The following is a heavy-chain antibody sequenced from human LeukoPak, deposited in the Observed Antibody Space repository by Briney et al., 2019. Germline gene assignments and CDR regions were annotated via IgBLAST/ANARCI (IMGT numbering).Heavy chain of an antibody. CDR1: GSTVSNNY. Sequence: GGSLRLSCAASGSTVSNNYMSWVRQAPWQGLEWVSSISSSGTYIYYADSVKGRFTISRDNAKNSVHLQMNSLRAEDTAVYYCARDQGGSGGNWGQGTLVTVSS. D-gene: IGHD3-10*01. CDR2: ISSSGTYI. J-gene: IGHJ4*02. V-gene: IGHV3-21*01. CDR3: ARDQGGSGGN.